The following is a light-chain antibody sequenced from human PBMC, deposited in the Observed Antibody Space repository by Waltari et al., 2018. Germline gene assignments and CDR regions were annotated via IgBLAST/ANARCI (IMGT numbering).Light chain of an antibody. V-gene: IGKV3-20*01. CDR2: GAS. J-gene: IGKJ4*01. Sequence: EIVLTQSPGTLSFSPGERATLSCRASQSVSSSYLAWYQQKPGHAPRLPIYGASSRATGIPDRFSGSGSGTDLTLTISRLEPEDFAVYYCQQYGSSPPLTFGGGTKVEIK. CDR1: QSVSSSY. CDR3: QQYGSSPPLT.